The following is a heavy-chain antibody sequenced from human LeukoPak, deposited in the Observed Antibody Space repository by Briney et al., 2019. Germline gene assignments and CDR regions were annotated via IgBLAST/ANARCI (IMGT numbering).Heavy chain of an antibody. V-gene: IGHV3-74*01. J-gene: IGHJ4*02. CDR1: GFTFSSYG. Sequence: GGSLRLSCAASGFTFSSYGMTWVRQAPGKGLGWVSRLNADGNSITYADSVRGRFTISRDNAKNTVHLQMNSLRVEDTAIYFCAGAYSAYGPFDYWGQGILVTVSS. CDR3: AGAYSAYGPFDY. D-gene: IGHD5-12*01. CDR2: LNADGNSI.